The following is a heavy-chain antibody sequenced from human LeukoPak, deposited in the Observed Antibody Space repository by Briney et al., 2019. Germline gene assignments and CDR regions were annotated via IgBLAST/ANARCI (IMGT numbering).Heavy chain of an antibody. CDR1: GFTFSTYG. Sequence: GGALRLSCAASGFTFSTYGMHWVRQAPGEGLEWVGRIKSKADAGTTDYAAPVKGRFTISRDDSKNTLYLQMNSLKIEDTAVYHCTIDHLYSGGFYYNDWFDPWGQGTLVTVSS. J-gene: IGHJ5*02. CDR2: IKSKADAGTT. CDR3: TIDHLYSGGFYYNDWFDP. V-gene: IGHV3-15*01. D-gene: IGHD2-15*01.